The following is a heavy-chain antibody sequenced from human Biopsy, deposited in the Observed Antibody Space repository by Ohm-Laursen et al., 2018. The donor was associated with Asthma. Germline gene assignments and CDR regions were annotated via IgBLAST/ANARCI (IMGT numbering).Heavy chain of an antibody. V-gene: IGHV4-31*03. CDR3: ARTTYGDDGFDP. Sequence: TLSLTCTVSGGSISSGGYYWSWIRQHPGKGLEWIGYIYYSGSTYYNPSLKSRVTISVDTSKNQFSLNLTSVTAADTAVYYCARTTYGDDGFDPWGQGTLVTVSS. CDR1: GGSISSGGYY. CDR2: IYYSGST. J-gene: IGHJ5*02. D-gene: IGHD4-17*01.